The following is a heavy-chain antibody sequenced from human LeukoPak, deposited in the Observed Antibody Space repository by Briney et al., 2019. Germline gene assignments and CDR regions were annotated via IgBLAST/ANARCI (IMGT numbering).Heavy chain of an antibody. J-gene: IGHJ4*02. CDR3: ARDYGGGWYQIDY. CDR1: GGSISSYY. V-gene: IGHV4-59*12. Sequence: SETLSPTCTVSGGSISSYYWSWIRQPPGKGLEWIGYISYSGGTNYNPSLKSRLTISLDTSKRQFSLNLNSVTVADTALYYCARDYGGGWYQIDYWGQGTLVTVSS. D-gene: IGHD6-13*01. CDR2: ISYSGGT.